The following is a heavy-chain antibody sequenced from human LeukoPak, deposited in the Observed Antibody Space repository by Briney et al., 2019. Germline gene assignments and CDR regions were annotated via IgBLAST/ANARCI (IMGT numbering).Heavy chain of an antibody. CDR3: AKMSGGYCSSTSCYGYYYYMDV. V-gene: IGHV3-30*02. Sequence: GGSLRLSCAASGFTFSSYGMHWVRQAPGKGLEWVAFIRYDGSNKYYADSVKGRFTISRDNSKNTLYLQMNSLRAEDTAVYYCAKMSGGYCSSTSCYGYYYYMDVWGKGTTVTVSS. CDR1: GFTFSSYG. D-gene: IGHD2-2*01. CDR2: IRYDGSNK. J-gene: IGHJ6*03.